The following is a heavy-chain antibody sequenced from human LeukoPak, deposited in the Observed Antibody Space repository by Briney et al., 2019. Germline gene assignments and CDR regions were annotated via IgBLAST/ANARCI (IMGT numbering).Heavy chain of an antibody. J-gene: IGHJ4*02. CDR1: GYTFSGTGWY. CDR3: ARDGPAQMVDFDY. V-gene: IGHV1-2*02. Sequence: APVKVPCKASGYTFSGTGWYLYWLRQAPGQGLECMGWIYPYTGAAHYAQKFQGRVAMTRDTSISTAYMELSRLRPDDTAVYYCARDGPAQMVDFDYWGQGTLVTVSS. CDR2: IYPYTGAA. D-gene: IGHD3-10*01.